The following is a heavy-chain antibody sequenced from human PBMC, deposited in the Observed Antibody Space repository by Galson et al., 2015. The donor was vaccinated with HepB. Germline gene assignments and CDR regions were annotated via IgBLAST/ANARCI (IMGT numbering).Heavy chain of an antibody. CDR3: ARGPDYGDYAPYDY. V-gene: IGHV3-30*04. J-gene: IGHJ4*02. CDR1: EFTLRSNA. Sequence: SLRLSCAASEFTLRSNAMHWVRQAPGKGLEWVAVISYDGSNKYYADSVKGRFTISRDNSKSTLYLEMNSLRPEGTAVYYCARGPDYGDYAPYDYWGQGTLVTVAS. CDR2: ISYDGSNK. D-gene: IGHD4-17*01.